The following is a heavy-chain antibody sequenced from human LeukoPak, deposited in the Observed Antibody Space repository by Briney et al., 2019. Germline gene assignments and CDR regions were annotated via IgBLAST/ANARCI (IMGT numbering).Heavy chain of an antibody. CDR3: AKDSGFWSGYLDY. Sequence: PGGSLRLSCAASGFTFSSYSMNWVRQAPGKGLEWVSAISGSGGSTYYADSVKGRFTISRDNSKNTLYLQMNSLRAEDTAVYYCAKDSGFWSGYLDYWGQGTLVTVSS. J-gene: IGHJ4*02. CDR2: ISGSGGST. D-gene: IGHD3-3*01. V-gene: IGHV3-23*01. CDR1: GFTFSSYS.